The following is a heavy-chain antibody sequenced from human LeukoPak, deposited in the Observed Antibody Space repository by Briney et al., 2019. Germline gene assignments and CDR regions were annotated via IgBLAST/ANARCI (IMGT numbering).Heavy chain of an antibody. CDR2: INHSGST. V-gene: IGHV4-34*01. CDR3: ARAGYCSGGSCYSSDYYYGMDV. Sequence: SETLSLTCAVYGGSFSGYYWSRIRQPPGKGLEWIGEINHSGSTKYNPSLKSRVTISVDTSKNQFSVKLSSVTAADTAVYYCARAGYCSGGSCYSSDYYYGMDVWGQGTTVTVSS. CDR1: GGSFSGYY. D-gene: IGHD2-15*01. J-gene: IGHJ6*02.